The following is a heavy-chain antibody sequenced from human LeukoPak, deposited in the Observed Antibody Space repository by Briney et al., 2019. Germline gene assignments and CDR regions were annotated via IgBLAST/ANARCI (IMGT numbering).Heavy chain of an antibody. Sequence: GGSLRLSCAASGFTFSSYGMHWVRQAPGKGLEWVAVIWYDGSNKYYADSVKGRFTISRDNSKNTLYLQMNSLRAEDTVVYYCAKDPLGLSAFDIWGQGTMVTVSS. J-gene: IGHJ3*02. D-gene: IGHD1-26*01. CDR1: GFTFSSYG. CDR3: AKDPLGLSAFDI. CDR2: IWYDGSNK. V-gene: IGHV3-33*06.